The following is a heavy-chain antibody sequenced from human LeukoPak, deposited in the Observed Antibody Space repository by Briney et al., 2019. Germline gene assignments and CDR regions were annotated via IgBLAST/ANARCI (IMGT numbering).Heavy chain of an antibody. CDR3: ARVGGYDFFGDYFDY. CDR2: IKQDGSEK. J-gene: IGHJ4*02. V-gene: IGHV3-7*03. Sequence: PGGSLRLSYAASGFTFSSDWMSWVRQAPGKGLEWVANIKQDGSEKYCVESVKGRFTISRDNAKNSLYLQMNSLRAEDTAVYYRARVGGYDFFGDYFDYWGQGTLVTVSS. D-gene: IGHD5-12*01. CDR1: GFTFSSDW.